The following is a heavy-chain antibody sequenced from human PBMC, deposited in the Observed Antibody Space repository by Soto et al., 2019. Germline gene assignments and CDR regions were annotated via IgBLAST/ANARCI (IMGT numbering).Heavy chain of an antibody. CDR2: IYWDDDR. CDR3: GHRLYTSGWWFDP. CDR1: GFSLNTDKVG. V-gene: IGHV2-5*02. J-gene: IGHJ5*02. D-gene: IGHD6-19*01. Sequence: QVTLKESGPALVKPTETLTLTCTFSGFSLNTDKVGVGWVRQPPGKALGWLALIYWDDDRRYSPYLKSMLTITRETSKNEVVLTMTDMDPVDTATDFCGHRLYTSGWWFDPGGLGTLVTVSS.